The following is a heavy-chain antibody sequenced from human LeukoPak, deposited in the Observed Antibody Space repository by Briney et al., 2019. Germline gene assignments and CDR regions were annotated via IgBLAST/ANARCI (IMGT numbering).Heavy chain of an antibody. D-gene: IGHD6-13*01. J-gene: IGHJ3*02. CDR2: IHSSGGT. V-gene: IGHV4-4*07. CDR1: GVSISRYY. Sequence: SETLSLTCTVSGVSISRYYWSWIRQPAGKGLEWIGHIHSSGGTNYNPSLKSRVTMSVDMSKNQFSLRLSSVTAADTAVYYCARAGSSWSGDAFDMRGKGQWSPSLQ. CDR3: ARAGSSWSGDAFDM.